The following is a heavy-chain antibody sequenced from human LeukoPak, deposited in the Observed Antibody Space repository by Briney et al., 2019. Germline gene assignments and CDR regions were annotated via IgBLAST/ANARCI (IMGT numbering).Heavy chain of an antibody. D-gene: IGHD1-26*01. CDR2: MNPNSGNT. CDR3: ARGRLCGSYGRRYYYYGKDF. Sequence: ASVTVSCKASGYTFTSYDINWVRQATGQGLEWMGWMNPNSGNTGYAQKFQGRVTMTRNTSISTAYMELSSLRSEDTAVYYCARGRLCGSYGRRYYYYGKDFWRRPTKITDSS. CDR1: GYTFTSYD. V-gene: IGHV1-8*01. J-gene: IGHJ6*02.